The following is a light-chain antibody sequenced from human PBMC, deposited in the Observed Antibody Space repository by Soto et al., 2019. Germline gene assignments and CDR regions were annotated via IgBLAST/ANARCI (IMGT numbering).Light chain of an antibody. Sequence: QSVLTQPASVSGSPGQSITISCTGTSSDVGGYNYVSWYQQHPGKAPKLMIYDVSNRPSGVSNRFSGSKSGNTASLTISGLQAEDEADYYCSSYTSSSLGTFVTGTKVTVL. CDR1: SSDVGGYNY. CDR3: SSYTSSSLGT. CDR2: DVS. V-gene: IGLV2-14*01. J-gene: IGLJ1*01.